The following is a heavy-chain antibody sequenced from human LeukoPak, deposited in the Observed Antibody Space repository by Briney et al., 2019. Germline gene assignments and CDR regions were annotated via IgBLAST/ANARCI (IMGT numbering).Heavy chain of an antibody. CDR2: INSSGSTI. CDR3: AREGHYYDSSGYDY. J-gene: IGHJ4*02. Sequence: KSGGSLRLSCAASGFTFSDYYMSWIRQAPGKGLEWVSYINSSGSTIYYADSVKGRFTISRDNAKNSLYLRMNSLRAEDTAVYYCAREGHYYDSSGYDYWGQGTLVTVSS. V-gene: IGHV3-11*04. CDR1: GFTFSDYY. D-gene: IGHD3-22*01.